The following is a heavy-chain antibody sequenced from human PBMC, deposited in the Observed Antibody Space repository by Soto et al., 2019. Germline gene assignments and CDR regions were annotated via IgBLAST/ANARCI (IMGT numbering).Heavy chain of an antibody. CDR3: ARGVVRDGYNGIDY. CDR2: IGTAGDT. J-gene: IGHJ4*02. D-gene: IGHD5-12*01. CDR1: GFTFSSYD. Sequence: EVQLVESGGGLVQPGGSLRLSCAASGFTFSSYDMHWVRQATGKGLEWVSAIGTAGDTYYPGSVKGRFTISRENAKNSLYLRMISLRAGDTAVYYCARGVVRDGYNGIDYWGQGTLVTVSS. V-gene: IGHV3-13*01.